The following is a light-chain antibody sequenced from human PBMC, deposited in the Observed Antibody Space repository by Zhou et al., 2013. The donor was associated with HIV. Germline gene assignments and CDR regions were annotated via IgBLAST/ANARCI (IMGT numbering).Light chain of an antibody. V-gene: IGKV1-9*01. CDR3: QQLNSYPLFT. CDR1: QGISSY. Sequence: DIQLTQSPSFLSASVGDRVTITCRASQGISSYLAWYQQKPGKAPKLLIYGASTLQSGVPSRFSGSGSGTEFTLTISSLQPEDFATYYCQQLNSYPLFTFGPGTKVDIK. CDR2: GAS. J-gene: IGKJ3*01.